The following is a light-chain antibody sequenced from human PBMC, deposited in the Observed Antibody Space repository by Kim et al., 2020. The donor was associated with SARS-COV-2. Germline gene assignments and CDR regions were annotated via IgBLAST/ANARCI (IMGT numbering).Light chain of an antibody. V-gene: IGLV6-57*01. Sequence: GKTVTIACTRSGGSIASNYVKWYQQRTGNSPTTVICEDNQRPSGVPDRFSGSIDSSSNSASLTISGLKTEDEADYYCQSYDSSNQVFGGGTQLTVL. CDR2: EDN. CDR3: QSYDSSNQV. J-gene: IGLJ3*02. CDR1: GGSIASNY.